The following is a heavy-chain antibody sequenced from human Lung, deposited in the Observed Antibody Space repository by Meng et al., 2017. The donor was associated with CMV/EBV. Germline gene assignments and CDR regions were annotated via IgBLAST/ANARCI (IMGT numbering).Heavy chain of an antibody. CDR2: IYHSGST. D-gene: IGHD6-19*01. Sequence: QGQLQNAVPGLVKPSGTLSLTCCVSGGSISSSNWRSWVRQPPGKGLEWIGEIYHSGSTNYNPSLKSRVTISVDKSKNQFSLKLSSVTAADTAVYYCASFPPPGKQWLVTDYWGQGTLVTVAS. V-gene: IGHV4-4*02. CDR3: ASFPPPGKQWLVTDY. CDR1: GGSISSSNW. J-gene: IGHJ4*02.